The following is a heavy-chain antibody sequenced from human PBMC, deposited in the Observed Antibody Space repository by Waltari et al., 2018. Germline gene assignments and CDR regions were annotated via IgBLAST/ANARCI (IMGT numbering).Heavy chain of an antibody. Sequence: EVQLVQSGAEVKKPGESLNISCKDSGYSFTTHWIGWVRQMPGKGLEWMGISYPGDSDTRYGPSFQGQVTISADRSISPAYLQWSSLKASDTAIYYCARRRNYPGAAMDVWGQGTTVTVSS. CDR3: ARRRNYPGAAMDV. D-gene: IGHD4-4*01. CDR1: GYSFTTHW. V-gene: IGHV5-51*01. CDR2: SYPGDSDT. J-gene: IGHJ6*02.